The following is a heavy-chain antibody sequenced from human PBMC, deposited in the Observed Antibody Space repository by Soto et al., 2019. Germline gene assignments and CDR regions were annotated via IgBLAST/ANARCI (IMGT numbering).Heavy chain of an antibody. J-gene: IGHJ4*02. Sequence: PGGSLRLSFAASGFSFRNYAMTWVRQAPGKGPEWVSAIGASVTNTYYADSVKGRFTISRDNSKSTMYLQMNSLRTEDTAIYYCASRNWGDYNRDSESMNRVCGYFDYWAQGALVTVS. V-gene: IGHV3-23*05. CDR3: ASRNWGDYNRDSESMNRVCGYFDY. D-gene: IGHD1-7*01. CDR1: GFSFRNYA. CDR2: IGASVTNT.